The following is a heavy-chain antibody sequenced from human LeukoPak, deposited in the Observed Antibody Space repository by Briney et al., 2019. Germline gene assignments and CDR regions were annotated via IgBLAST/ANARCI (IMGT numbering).Heavy chain of an antibody. CDR1: GYTFTSYA. CDR2: INAGNGNT. J-gene: IGHJ3*02. CDR3: ARDQMVRGVYDAFDI. V-gene: IGHV1-3*01. D-gene: IGHD3-10*01. Sequence: ASVKVSCKASGYTFTSYAMHWVRQAPGQRLEWMGWINAGNGNTKYSQKFQGRVTITRDTSASTAYMELSSLRSEDTAVYYCARDQMVRGVYDAFDIWGQGTMVTVSS.